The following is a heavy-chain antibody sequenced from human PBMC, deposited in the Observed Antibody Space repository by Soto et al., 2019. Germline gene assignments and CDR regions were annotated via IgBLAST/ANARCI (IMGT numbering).Heavy chain of an antibody. J-gene: IGHJ1*01. V-gene: IGHV1-69*01. CDR2: IIPIFGTA. CDR3: ASLGVIGSSGYDSPYSASSAY. Sequence: FGSCARWSPRQSPGQGVEWMGGIIPIFGTANYAGKFQGRVTITADESTSTAYKELSSLRSEDTAVYYCASLGVIGSSGYDSPYSASSAYWRNGSLVPVS. D-gene: IGHD5-12*01. CDR1: FGSCA.